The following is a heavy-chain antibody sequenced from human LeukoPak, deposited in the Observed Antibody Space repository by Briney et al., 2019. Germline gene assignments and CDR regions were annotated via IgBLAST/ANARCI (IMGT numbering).Heavy chain of an antibody. Sequence: PGGSLRLSCAASGFTFDDYAMHWVRQAPGKGLEWVSGISWNSGSIGYADSVKGRFTISRDNAKNSLYLQMDSLRAEDTALYYCAKDMGIAAIDAFDIWGQGTMVTVSS. D-gene: IGHD6-13*01. CDR2: ISWNSGSI. J-gene: IGHJ3*02. CDR3: AKDMGIAAIDAFDI. CDR1: GFTFDDYA. V-gene: IGHV3-9*01.